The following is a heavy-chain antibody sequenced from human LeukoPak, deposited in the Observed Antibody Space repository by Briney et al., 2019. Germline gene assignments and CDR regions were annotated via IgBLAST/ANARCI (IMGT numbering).Heavy chain of an antibody. CDR2: IYTSGST. CDR1: DGSISSYY. J-gene: IGHJ6*03. D-gene: IGHD6-6*01. V-gene: IGHV4-4*07. Sequence: SETLSLTCTVSDGSISSYYWSWIRQPAGKGLEWIGRIYTSGSTNYNPSLKSRVTMSVDTSKNQFSLKLSSVTAADTAVYYCARVGSSSSKHYYYMDVWGKGTTVTVSS. CDR3: ARVGSSSSKHYYYMDV.